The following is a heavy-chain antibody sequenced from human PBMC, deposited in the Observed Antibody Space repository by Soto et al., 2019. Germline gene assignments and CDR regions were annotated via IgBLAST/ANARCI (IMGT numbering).Heavy chain of an antibody. D-gene: IGHD4-17*01. CDR3: AKSFGDYSPTPEYSHH. CDR1: GFTFSSYA. J-gene: IGHJ1*01. Sequence: PVGSLRLSCAASGFTFSSYAMSWVRQAPGKGLEWVSVISGSGGYTYYVDSVKGRFTISRDNSKNTLYLQTNSLRAEDTAVYYCAKSFGDYSPTPEYSHHWAQGTLVPSPQ. CDR2: ISGSGGYT. V-gene: IGHV3-23*01.